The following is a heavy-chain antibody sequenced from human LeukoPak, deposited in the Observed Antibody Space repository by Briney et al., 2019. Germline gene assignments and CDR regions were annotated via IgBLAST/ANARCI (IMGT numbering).Heavy chain of an antibody. CDR2: ISGGGGST. J-gene: IGHJ6*02. Sequence: PGGSLRLSCAASGFTFSRNAMSWVRQAPGKGLEWVSVISGGGGSTYYADSVKGRFSISRDNSKNTLYLQMNSLESEDTAVYYCAKDYYGSGSSSCGMDVWGQGTTVTVSS. CDR1: GFTFSRNA. V-gene: IGHV3-23*01. D-gene: IGHD3-10*01. CDR3: AKDYYGSGSSSCGMDV.